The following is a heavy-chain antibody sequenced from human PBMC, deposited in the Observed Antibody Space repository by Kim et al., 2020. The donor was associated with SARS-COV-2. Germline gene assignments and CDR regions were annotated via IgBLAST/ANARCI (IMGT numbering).Heavy chain of an antibody. CDR3: AKWENGFY. J-gene: IGHJ4*02. CDR2: GGGT. V-gene: IGHV3-53*01. Sequence: GGGTSYADSVKRRFTVSSDKSKNSLSLQMDSLRVEDTAVYYCAKWENGFYWGQGTLVSVSS. D-gene: IGHD1-26*01.